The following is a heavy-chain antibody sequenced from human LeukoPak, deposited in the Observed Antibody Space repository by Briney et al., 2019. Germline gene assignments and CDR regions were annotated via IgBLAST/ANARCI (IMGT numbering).Heavy chain of an antibody. Sequence: ASVKVSCKASGYTFTGYYMHWVRQAPGQGLEWMGRINPNSGGTNYAQKFQDRVTMTRDTSISTAYMELSRLRSDDTAVYYCARDSSGWYTYNWFDPWGQGTLVTVSS. J-gene: IGHJ5*02. CDR2: INPNSGGT. V-gene: IGHV1-2*06. CDR3: ARDSSGWYTYNWFDP. CDR1: GYTFTGYY. D-gene: IGHD6-19*01.